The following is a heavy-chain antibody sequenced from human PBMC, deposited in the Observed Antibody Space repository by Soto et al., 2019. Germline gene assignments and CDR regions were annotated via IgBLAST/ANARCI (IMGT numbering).Heavy chain of an antibody. CDR1: GGSFSGYY. CDR2: INHSGST. J-gene: IGHJ6*02. D-gene: IGHD2-2*01. V-gene: IGHV4-34*01. CDR3: ARGDIVVVPAAMGPSFYYYYGMDV. Sequence: TLSLTCAVYGGSFSGYYWSWIRQPPGKGLEWIGEINHSGSTNYNPSLKSRVTISVDTSKNQFSLKLSSVTAADTAVYYCARGDIVVVPAAMGPSFYYYYGMDVWGQGTTVTVS.